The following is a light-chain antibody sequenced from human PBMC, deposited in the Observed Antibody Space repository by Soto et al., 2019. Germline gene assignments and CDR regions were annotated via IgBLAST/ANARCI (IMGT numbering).Light chain of an antibody. CDR3: SSYTSSSTVV. J-gene: IGLJ2*01. Sequence: QSALTQPASVSGSPGQSITISCTGTSSDVGGYNYVSWYQQHPGKAPKLMIYEVSNRPSGVSNRFSCSKSGNTASLTISGLQAEDEADYYCSSYTSSSTVVFGEGTKLTVL. CDR2: EVS. CDR1: SSDVGGYNY. V-gene: IGLV2-14*01.